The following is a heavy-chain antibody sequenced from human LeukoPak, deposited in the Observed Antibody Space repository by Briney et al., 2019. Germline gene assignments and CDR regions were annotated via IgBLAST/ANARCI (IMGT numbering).Heavy chain of an antibody. D-gene: IGHD3-22*01. CDR2: IKQDGSER. V-gene: IGHV3-7*03. Sequence: GGSLRLSCAASVFTFSIYWMSWVRQAPWKGREWVANIKQDGSERYYVDSVKGRFTLSRDNAKNSLYLQMNSLRAEDTAVYYCARDRWSYDPQGGFDCWGQGTLVTVSS. CDR3: ARDRWSYDPQGGFDC. J-gene: IGHJ4*02. CDR1: VFTFSIYW.